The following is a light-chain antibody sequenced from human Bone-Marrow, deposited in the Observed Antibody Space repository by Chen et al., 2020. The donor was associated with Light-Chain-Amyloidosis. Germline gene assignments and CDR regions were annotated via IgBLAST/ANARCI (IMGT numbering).Light chain of an antibody. V-gene: IGKV3-15*01. Sequence: IVMTQSPATLSVSPGERATLSCRASQSVSSNLAWYQQKPGQAPRLLIYGASTRATGIADRFRGRGSGTEFTLTISSLQSEDLAVYYCQQYNNWPVFSFGGGTKVEIK. CDR1: QSVSSN. J-gene: IGKJ4*01. CDR2: GAS. CDR3: QQYNNWPVFS.